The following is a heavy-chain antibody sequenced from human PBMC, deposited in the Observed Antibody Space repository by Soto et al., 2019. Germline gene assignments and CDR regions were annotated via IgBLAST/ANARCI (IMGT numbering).Heavy chain of an antibody. CDR2: ISAYNGNT. CDR3: ARDFASGTADWYFDL. CDR1: GYTFTSYG. Sequence: QVQLVQSGAEVKKPGASVKVSCKASGYTFTSYGISWVRQAPGQGLEWMGWISAYNGNTNYAQKLQGRVTMTTDTSTSTAYMEMKSLRTDATAVYYCARDFASGTADWYFDLWGRGTLVTVSS. J-gene: IGHJ2*01. D-gene: IGHD1-1*01. V-gene: IGHV1-18*01.